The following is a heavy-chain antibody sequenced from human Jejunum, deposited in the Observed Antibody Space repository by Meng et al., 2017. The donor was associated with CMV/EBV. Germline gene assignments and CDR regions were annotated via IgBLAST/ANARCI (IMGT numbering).Heavy chain of an antibody. CDR2: IHSDGNT. J-gene: IGHJ5*02. Sequence: VESVWSGGGFVQPGWSLRLSCASSGFTVNKNYMSWVRQAPGKGLEWVSLIHSDGNTYYADSVKGRFTISRDNSKNSLYLKMNNVRAEDTGIYYCARGYASRIDYFNWFHPWGQGTLVTVSS. CDR1: GFTVNKNY. CDR3: ARGYASRIDYFNWFHP. V-gene: IGHV3-66*01. D-gene: IGHD3-16*01.